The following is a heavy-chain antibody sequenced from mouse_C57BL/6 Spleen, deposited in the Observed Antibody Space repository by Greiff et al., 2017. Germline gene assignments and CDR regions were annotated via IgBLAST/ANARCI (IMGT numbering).Heavy chain of an antibody. J-gene: IGHJ1*03. Sequence: EVKLMESGGGLVQPGGSLSLSCAASGFTFTDYYLSWVRQPPGKALEWLGFIRNKANGYTTEYSASVKGRFTISRDNSRSSLYLQMNALRGEDSATYYCARLYGNYVWYFDVWGTGTTVTVSS. V-gene: IGHV7-3*01. CDR2: IRNKANGYTT. CDR3: ARLYGNYVWYFDV. CDR1: GFTFTDYY. D-gene: IGHD2-1*01.